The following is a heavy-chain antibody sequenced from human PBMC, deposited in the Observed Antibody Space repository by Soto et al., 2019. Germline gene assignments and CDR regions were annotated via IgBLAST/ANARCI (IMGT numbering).Heavy chain of an antibody. V-gene: IGHV4-59*01. Sequence: SETLSLTCTVSGGPISSYYWSWIRQPPGKGLEWIGYIYYSGSTNYNPSLKSRVTISVDTSKNQFSLKLSSVTAADTAVYYCAVGTNNYSSSPTGLDYWGQGTLVTVSS. CDR2: IYYSGST. CDR3: AVGTNNYSSSPTGLDY. D-gene: IGHD6-6*01. CDR1: GGPISSYY. J-gene: IGHJ4*02.